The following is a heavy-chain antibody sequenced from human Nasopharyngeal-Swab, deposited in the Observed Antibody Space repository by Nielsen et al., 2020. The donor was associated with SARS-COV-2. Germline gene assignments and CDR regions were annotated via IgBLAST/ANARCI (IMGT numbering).Heavy chain of an antibody. Sequence: ESLKISCAASGFPFSSSWISLVPQAPGKGLEWVANIQQDGSEKYYVDSVKGRFTISRDNAKNSLYLQMNSLRAEDTAVYYCARDLDYYDSSGYDYWGQGTLVTVSS. CDR2: IQQDGSEK. CDR3: ARDLDYYDSSGYDY. D-gene: IGHD3-22*01. CDR1: GFPFSSSW. J-gene: IGHJ4*02. V-gene: IGHV3-7*01.